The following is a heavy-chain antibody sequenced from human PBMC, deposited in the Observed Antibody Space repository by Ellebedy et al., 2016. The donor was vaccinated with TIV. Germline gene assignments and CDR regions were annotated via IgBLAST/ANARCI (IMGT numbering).Heavy chain of an antibody. V-gene: IGHV3-7*01. D-gene: IGHD4-17*01. Sequence: GESLKISCVASGFSFRSYWMSWVRQAPGKGLEWVANIYQDGSAHYYVDSVKGRFTISRDNANKSLFLQMNNLRVEDTAVYYCARRGSYGDYAVQINSWFDTWGRGTLVTVSS. CDR1: GFSFRSYW. CDR2: IYQDGSAH. CDR3: ARRGSYGDYAVQINSWFDT. J-gene: IGHJ5*02.